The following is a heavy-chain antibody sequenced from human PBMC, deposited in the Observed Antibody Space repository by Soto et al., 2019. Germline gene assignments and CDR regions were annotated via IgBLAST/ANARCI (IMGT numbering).Heavy chain of an antibody. V-gene: IGHV4-61*01. D-gene: IGHD1-26*01. CDR2: IYYSGST. J-gene: IGHJ4*02. Sequence: QVQLQESGPGLVKPSETLSLTCTVSGGSVNSGIYYWSWIRQPPGKGREWIGYIYYSGSTNYNPSLKSRVTISVDTSTNQFSLKLSSVTAADTAVYDCARAYSGSYFDYWGQGTLVTVSS. CDR1: GGSVNSGIYY. CDR3: ARAYSGSYFDY.